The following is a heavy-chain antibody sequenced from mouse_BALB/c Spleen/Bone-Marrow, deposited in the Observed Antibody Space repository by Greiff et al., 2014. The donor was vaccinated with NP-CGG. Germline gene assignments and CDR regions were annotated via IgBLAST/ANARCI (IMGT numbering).Heavy chain of an antibody. CDR3: ARMITTRGFDY. V-gene: IGHV1S81*02. J-gene: IGHJ2*01. D-gene: IGHD2-4*01. Sequence: QVQLKESGAELLKPGTSVKLSCKASGYTFTRYWMHWVKQRPGQGLEWIGELNPSNGHTNYNGKFKNKATVTVDKSSSTAYMQLSSLTSEDSVVYYCARMITTRGFDYWGQGTTLTVSS. CDR2: LNPSNGHT. CDR1: GYTFTRYW.